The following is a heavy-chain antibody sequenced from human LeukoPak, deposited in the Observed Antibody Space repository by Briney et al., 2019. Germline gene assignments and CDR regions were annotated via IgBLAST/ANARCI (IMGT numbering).Heavy chain of an antibody. CDR1: GFTFEDYA. V-gene: IGHV3-43D*03. J-gene: IGHJ4*02. CDR3: MARAARRGITPDY. CDR2: ISWDGDTT. D-gene: IGHD1-7*01. Sequence: GGSLRLPCAASGFTFEDYAMHWVRQAPGKGLEWVSLISWDGDTTYYAESVEGRFTISKDNSKTSLYLQMYALRFEDSALYYCMARAARRGITPDYWGRGTLVTVSS.